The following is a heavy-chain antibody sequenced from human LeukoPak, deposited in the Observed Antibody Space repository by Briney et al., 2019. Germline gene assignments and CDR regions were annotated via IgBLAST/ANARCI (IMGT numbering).Heavy chain of an antibody. CDR3: ARDPHYYDSSGSLY. D-gene: IGHD3-22*01. J-gene: IGHJ4*02. CDR2: IYSGGST. CDR1: GFTVSSNY. V-gene: IGHV3-66*01. Sequence: GGSLRLSCAASGFTVSSNYMSWVRQAPGKGLEWVSVIYSGGSTYYADSVKGRFTISRDNSKNTLYLQMNSLRAEDTAVYYCARDPHYYDSSGSLYWGQGTLVTVSS.